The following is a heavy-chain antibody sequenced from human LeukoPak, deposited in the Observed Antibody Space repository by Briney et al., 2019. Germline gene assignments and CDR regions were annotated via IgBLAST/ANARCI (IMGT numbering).Heavy chain of an antibody. CDR1: GFTFSTYP. Sequence: PGGSLRLSCTTSGFTFSTYPMNWVRLAPGKGLEWVSHILSSADTIYYADSVKGRFTISRDNAKNSLYLQMNSLRADDTAVYYCAKQILDFWSGPDYWGQGTLVTVSS. D-gene: IGHD3-3*01. V-gene: IGHV3-48*01. J-gene: IGHJ4*02. CDR3: AKQILDFWSGPDY. CDR2: ILSSADTI.